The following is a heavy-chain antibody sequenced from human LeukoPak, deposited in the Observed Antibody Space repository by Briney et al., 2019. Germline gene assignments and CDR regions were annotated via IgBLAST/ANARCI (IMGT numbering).Heavy chain of an antibody. CDR1: SGSISTSNYY. CDR2: IFYSGST. D-gene: IGHD3-16*01. J-gene: IGHJ4*02. CDR3: SNQARGAWGNSFDY. V-gene: IGHV4-39*07. Sequence: SETLSLTCTVSSGSISTSNYYWGWVRQPPGKALEWIGNIFYSGSTYYSPSLKSRVTISLDTSRNQFSLKLNSVTAADTAIYYCSNQARGAWGNSFDYWGPGTLVTVSS.